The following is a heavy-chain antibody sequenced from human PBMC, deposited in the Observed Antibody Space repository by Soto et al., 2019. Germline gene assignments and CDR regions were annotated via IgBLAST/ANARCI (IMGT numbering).Heavy chain of an antibody. CDR2: IWYDGSNK. V-gene: IGHV3-33*01. CDR3: ARGRGVPAAIVYYYGMDV. Sequence: GGSLRLSCAASGFTFSSYGMHWVRQAPGKGLEWVAVIWYDGSNKYYADSVKGRFTISRDNSKNTLYLQMNSLRAEDTAVYYCARGRGVPAAIVYYYGMDVWGQGTTVTVSS. CDR1: GFTFSSYG. J-gene: IGHJ6*02. D-gene: IGHD2-2*02.